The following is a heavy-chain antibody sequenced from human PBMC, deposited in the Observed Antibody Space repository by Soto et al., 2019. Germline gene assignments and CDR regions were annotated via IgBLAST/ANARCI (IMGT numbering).Heavy chain of an antibody. CDR3: AKGNNYGASRRGDAFDI. D-gene: IGHD4-17*01. CDR1: GYTFRSSA. CDR2: INVGNGNT. J-gene: IGHJ3*02. V-gene: IGHV1-3*01. Sequence: QVQLVQSGAEVKKPGASVKVSCKASGYTFRSSAMHWVRQAPGQRLEWMGWINVGNGNTKYSQKFQGRVTITRDTTASTDYMDVIRLRSEDTAVYCCAKGNNYGASRRGDAFDIWGQGTMVTVSS.